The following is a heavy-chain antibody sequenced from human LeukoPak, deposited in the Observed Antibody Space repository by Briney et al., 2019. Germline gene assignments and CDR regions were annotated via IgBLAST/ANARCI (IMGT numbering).Heavy chain of an antibody. CDR3: VRLWLRWGIDY. CDR1: GASTNTDSYF. CDR2: GYYAGSGS. J-gene: IGHJ4*02. V-gene: IGHV4-39*01. D-gene: IGHD5-12*01. Sequence: PAETLSLTCDVSGASTNTDSYFWGWIRQPPGKGLEWVGSGYYAGSGSHYNPFLKSRVTISVDTSRNRYSLKLHSVTTADTAVYYCVRLWLRWGIDYWGQGSLVTVSS.